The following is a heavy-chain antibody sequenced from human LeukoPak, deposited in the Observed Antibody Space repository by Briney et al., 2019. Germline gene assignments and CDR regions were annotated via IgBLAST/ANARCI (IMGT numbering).Heavy chain of an antibody. Sequence: GESLKISCKGSGYSFTSYWIGWVHQVPGKGLELMGIIYPGDSDTRYSPSFQGQVTISADKSISTAYLQWSSLKASDTAMYYCARLVVVPAAMDYWGQGTLVTVSS. CDR2: IYPGDSDT. J-gene: IGHJ4*02. D-gene: IGHD2-2*01. CDR3: ARLVVVPAAMDY. V-gene: IGHV5-51*07. CDR1: GYSFTSYW.